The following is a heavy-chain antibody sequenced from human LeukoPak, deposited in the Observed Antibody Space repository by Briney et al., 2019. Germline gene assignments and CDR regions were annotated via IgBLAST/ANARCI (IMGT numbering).Heavy chain of an antibody. CDR2: INHSGST. CDR3: ARGLRPNYYYYYYMDV. D-gene: IGHD3-16*01. V-gene: IGHV4-34*01. Sequence: SETLSLTCAVYGGSFSGYYWSWIRQPPGKGLEWIGEINHSGSTNYNPSLKSRVTISVDTSKNQFSLKLSSVTAADTAVYYCARGLRPNYYYYYYMDVWGKGTTVTASS. J-gene: IGHJ6*03. CDR1: GGSFSGYY.